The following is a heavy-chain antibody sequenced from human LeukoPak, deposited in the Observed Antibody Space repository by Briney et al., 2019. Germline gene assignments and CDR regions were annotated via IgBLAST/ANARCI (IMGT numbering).Heavy chain of an antibody. D-gene: IGHD3-10*01. Sequence: GGSLRLSCAASGFTFSSYAMSWVGQAPGKGLEWVSAISGSGDSTYYADSVKGRFTISRDNSKNTLYLQMNSLRAEDTAVYYCAEMVLLWFGELNHWGQGTLVTVSS. V-gene: IGHV3-23*01. CDR1: GFTFSSYA. CDR2: ISGSGDST. J-gene: IGHJ4*02. CDR3: AEMVLLWFGELNH.